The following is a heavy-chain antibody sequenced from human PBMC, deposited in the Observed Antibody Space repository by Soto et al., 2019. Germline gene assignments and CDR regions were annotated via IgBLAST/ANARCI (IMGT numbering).Heavy chain of an antibody. CDR2: IYYSGST. CDR1: GGSFSGYY. V-gene: IGHV4-31*11. Sequence: PSETLSLTCAVYGGSFSGYYWSWIRQHPGKGLEWIGYIYYSGSTYYNPSLKSRVTISVDTSKNQFSLKLSSVTAADTAVYYCARAGLVVPAAISRYNWFDPWGQGTLVTVSS. D-gene: IGHD2-2*01. CDR3: ARAGLVVPAAISRYNWFDP. J-gene: IGHJ5*02.